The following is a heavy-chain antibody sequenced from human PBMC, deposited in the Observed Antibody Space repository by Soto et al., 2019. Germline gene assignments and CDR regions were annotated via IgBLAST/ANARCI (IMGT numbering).Heavy chain of an antibody. CDR3: LNGDYY. CDR1: GFSFSSHI. CDR2: INSGSTTI. D-gene: IGHD4-17*01. V-gene: IGHV3-48*01. J-gene: IGHJ4*02. Sequence: EEQLVESGGGLVQPGGSLRLSCAASGFSFSSHIMYWVRQAPGKGLEWVSSINSGSTTIYYADSVQGRFTISRDNAKNSLYLQMNSLRADDTAVYYCLNGDYYVGQGTLVTVS.